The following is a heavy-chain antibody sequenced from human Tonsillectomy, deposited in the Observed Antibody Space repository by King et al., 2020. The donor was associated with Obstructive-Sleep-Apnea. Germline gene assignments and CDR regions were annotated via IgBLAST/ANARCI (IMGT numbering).Heavy chain of an antibody. V-gene: IGHV3-30*04. CDR3: ARGSDQIVGATPLFDY. CDR1: GFTFSSYA. J-gene: IGHJ4*02. D-gene: IGHD1-26*01. CDR2: ILYDGSNK. Sequence: VQLVESGGGVVQPGRSLRLSFAASGFTFSSYAMHWVRQAPGKGLEWGAVILYDGSNKYYADSVKGRFTISRDNSKNTLFLQMNSLRVEDRAVDYCARGSDQIVGATPLFDYWGQGALVTVSS.